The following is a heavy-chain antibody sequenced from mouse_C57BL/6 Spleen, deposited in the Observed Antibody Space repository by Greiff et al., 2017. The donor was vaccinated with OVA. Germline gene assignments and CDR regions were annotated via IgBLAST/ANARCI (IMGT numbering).Heavy chain of an antibody. CDR2: IYPRSGNT. D-gene: IGHD1-1*01. CDR3: ARSSVTTVVEEDAMGC. CDR1: GYTFTSYG. Sequence: QVQLQQSGAELARPGASVKLSCKASGYTFTSYGISWVKQRTGQGLEWIGEIYPRSGNTYYNEKFKGKATLTADKSSSTAYMELRSLTSEDSAVYFCARSSVTTVVEEDAMGCWGQGTSVTVSS. J-gene: IGHJ4*01. V-gene: IGHV1-81*01.